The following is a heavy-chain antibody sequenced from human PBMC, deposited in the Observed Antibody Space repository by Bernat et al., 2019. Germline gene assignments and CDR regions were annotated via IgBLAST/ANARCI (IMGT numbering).Heavy chain of an antibody. Sequence: QVQLVESGGGVVQPGRSLRLSCAASGFTFSSYAMHWVRQAPGKGLEWVAVISYDGSNKYYADSVKGRFTISRDNSKNTLYLQMNSLRAVDTAVYYCARDSEFLGMVRGVGGMDVWGQGTTVTVSS. J-gene: IGHJ6*02. D-gene: IGHD3-10*01. CDR3: ARDSEFLGMVRGVGGMDV. CDR1: GFTFSSYA. V-gene: IGHV3-30*14. CDR2: ISYDGSNK.